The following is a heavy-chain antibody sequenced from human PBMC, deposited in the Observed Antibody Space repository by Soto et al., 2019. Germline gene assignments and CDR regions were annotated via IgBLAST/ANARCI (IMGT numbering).Heavy chain of an antibody. CDR1: GYTFTNFG. D-gene: IGHD1-26*01. Sequence: QVQLVQSGAEVKKPGASVRVSCKVSGYTFTNFGVSWVRHAPGQGLEWMGWISGYNGNTDYAQKFEGRVTMTTDTSTSTAYMELRSLTSDDTAIYYCARGGSYHATVDYWGQGTLVTVSS. CDR2: ISGYNGNT. CDR3: ARGGSYHATVDY. V-gene: IGHV1-18*04. J-gene: IGHJ4*02.